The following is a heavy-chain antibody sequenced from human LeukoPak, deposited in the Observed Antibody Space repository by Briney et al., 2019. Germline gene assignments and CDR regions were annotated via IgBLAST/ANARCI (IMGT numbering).Heavy chain of an antibody. CDR1: GYSITSGSY. CDR2: IYHSGST. Sequence: SETLSLTCAVSGYSITSGSYWGWIRQPPGKGLEWIGSIYHSGSTYYNPSLKSRVTISLDTSENQFSLKLSSVTAADTDVYYCARQRNYYDSSGYSRAFDYWGQGTLVTVSS. V-gene: IGHV4-38-2*01. J-gene: IGHJ4*02. CDR3: ARQRNYYDSSGYSRAFDY. D-gene: IGHD3-22*01.